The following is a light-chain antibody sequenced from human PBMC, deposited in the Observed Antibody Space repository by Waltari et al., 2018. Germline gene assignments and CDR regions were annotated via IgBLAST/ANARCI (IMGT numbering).Light chain of an antibody. J-gene: IGKJ1*01. CDR1: QSLTSNNKDY. CDR3: QQYYSKT. Sequence: IVLTQSPDSLAVSLGDRTTTSSDSSQSLTSNNKDYLAWYQQRPGQPPKLLISWAYMRQSGIPDRCRGSGSGTHFTLTISSLQAEDVAVYFCQQYYSKTFGQGTKVEIK. V-gene: IGKV4-1*01. CDR2: WAY.